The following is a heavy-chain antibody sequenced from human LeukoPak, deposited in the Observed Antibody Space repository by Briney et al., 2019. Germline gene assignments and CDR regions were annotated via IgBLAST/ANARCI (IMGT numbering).Heavy chain of an antibody. D-gene: IGHD6-6*01. Sequence: SETLSLTCTVSGGSISSYYWSWIRQPAGKGLEWIGRVYTSGSTNYNPSLKSRVTMSVDTSKNQFSLKLSSVTAADTAVYYCARGALEYNSLNWFDPWGQGTLVTASS. V-gene: IGHV4-4*07. J-gene: IGHJ5*02. CDR3: ARGALEYNSLNWFDP. CDR1: GGSISSYY. CDR2: VYTSGST.